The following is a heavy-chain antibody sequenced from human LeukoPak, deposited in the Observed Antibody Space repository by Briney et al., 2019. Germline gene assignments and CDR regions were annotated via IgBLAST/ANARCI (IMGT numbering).Heavy chain of an antibody. V-gene: IGHV3-38-3*01. CDR3: ARGGLFKYFFDY. Sequence: GGSLRLSCAASGFTVSSNEMSWVRQAPGKGLEWVSSISGGSTYYADSRKGRFTISRDNAKNMLYLQMNSLRAEDTAVYYCARGGLFKYFFDYWGQGTPVTVSS. D-gene: IGHD2-15*01. CDR1: GFTVSSNE. J-gene: IGHJ4*02. CDR2: ISGGST.